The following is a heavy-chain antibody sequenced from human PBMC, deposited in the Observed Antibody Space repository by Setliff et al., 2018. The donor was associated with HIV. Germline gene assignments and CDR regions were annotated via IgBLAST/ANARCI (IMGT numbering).Heavy chain of an antibody. CDR1: GGSISSYY. J-gene: IGHJ5*02. CDR3: ARAHIGIAARWSGWFDP. D-gene: IGHD6-6*01. Sequence: PSETLSLTCTVSGGSISSYYWSWIRQPPGKGLEWIGYIYYSGSTNYNPSLKSRVTISVDTSKNQFSLKLSSVTAADTAVYYCARAHIGIAARWSGWFDPWGQGTLATVSS. V-gene: IGHV4-59*01. CDR2: IYYSGST.